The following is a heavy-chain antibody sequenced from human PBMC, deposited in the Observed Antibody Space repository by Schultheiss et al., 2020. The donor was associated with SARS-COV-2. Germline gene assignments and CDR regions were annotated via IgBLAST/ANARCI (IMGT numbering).Heavy chain of an antibody. V-gene: IGHV3-23*01. CDR2: ISGSGGST. D-gene: IGHD2-2*01. CDR3: VRSVAGRIPAL. Sequence: GESLKISCAASGFTFDDYGMSWVRQAPGKGLEWVSAISGSGGSTYYADSVKGRFTISRDNSKNTLYLQMNSLRADDTAVYYCVRSVAGRIPALWGQGNLVTVSS. J-gene: IGHJ4*02. CDR1: GFTFDDYG.